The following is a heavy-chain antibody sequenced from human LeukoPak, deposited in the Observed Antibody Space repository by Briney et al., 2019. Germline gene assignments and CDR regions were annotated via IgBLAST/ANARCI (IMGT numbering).Heavy chain of an antibody. D-gene: IGHD3-16*02. V-gene: IGHV3-23*01. Sequence: GGSLRLSCIGSGFTFSTYAMNWVRQAPGKGLDWVAGIFGNGDSARHADSVKGRFTVSRDSSENTFYLRMNSLRAEDTAVYYCAKDRNPDRFYSIASWGQGDLVTVSS. CDR1: GFTFSTYA. CDR2: IFGNGDSA. J-gene: IGHJ4*02. CDR3: AKDRNPDRFYSIAS.